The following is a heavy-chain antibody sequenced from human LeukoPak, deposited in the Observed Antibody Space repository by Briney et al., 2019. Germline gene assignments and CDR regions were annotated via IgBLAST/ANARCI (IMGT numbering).Heavy chain of an antibody. V-gene: IGHV3-49*03. Sequence: GGSLRLSCTTSGFSFDDFAMSWFRQAPGKGLEWITSIRSRSYGGTTDYAASVRGRFSISRDASKSIAYLQVNSLKPADTAVYFCSTVPLERSRSFYSYMDVWGKGTTVTVSS. D-gene: IGHD1-1*01. CDR3: STVPLERSRSFYSYMDV. J-gene: IGHJ6*03. CDR2: IRSRSYGGTT. CDR1: GFSFDDFA.